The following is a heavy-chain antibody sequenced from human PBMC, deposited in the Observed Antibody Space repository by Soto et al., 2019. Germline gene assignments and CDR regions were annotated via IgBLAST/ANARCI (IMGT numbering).Heavy chain of an antibody. Sequence: PSETLSLTCSVSGGSFSSDSFIWSWVRQFPGKGLEWIGCINYSGTTYYNPSLRSRITMSVDTSKNQFSLNLSSVTAADTAVYYCARDHKWDGMDVWGQGTTVTVSS. J-gene: IGHJ6*02. V-gene: IGHV4-31*03. CDR2: INYSGTT. CDR3: ARDHKWDGMDV. CDR1: GGSFSSDSFI. D-gene: IGHD1-26*01.